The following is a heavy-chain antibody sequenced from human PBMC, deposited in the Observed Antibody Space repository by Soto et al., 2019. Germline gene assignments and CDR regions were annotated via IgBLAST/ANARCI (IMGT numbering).Heavy chain of an antibody. CDR1: GGSLSSYD. V-gene: IGHV4-59*01. D-gene: IGHD6-19*01. CDR3: ARVTAVAVGYYFDY. J-gene: IGHJ4*02. Sequence: PSETLSVTCPVSGGSLSSYDWSWIRQPPGKGLEWIGYIYYSESTNYNPSLKSRVTISVDTYKNQFSLKLSSVTAAYTAVYYCARVTAVAVGYYFDYWGQGTLVTVSS. CDR2: IYYSEST.